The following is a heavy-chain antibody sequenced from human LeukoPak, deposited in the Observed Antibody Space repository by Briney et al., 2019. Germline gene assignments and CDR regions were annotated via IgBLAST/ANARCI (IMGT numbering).Heavy chain of an antibody. Sequence: QSGGSLRLSCAASGFTFSSYAMHWVRQAPGKGLEWVAVISYDGSNKYYADSVKGRFTISRDSSKNTLYLQMNSLRAEDTAIYYCAKSSGIVVVTTGDYWGQGTLVTVSS. CDR1: GFTFSSYA. CDR2: ISYDGSNK. J-gene: IGHJ4*02. D-gene: IGHD2-21*02. CDR3: AKSSGIVVVTTGDY. V-gene: IGHV3-30-3*02.